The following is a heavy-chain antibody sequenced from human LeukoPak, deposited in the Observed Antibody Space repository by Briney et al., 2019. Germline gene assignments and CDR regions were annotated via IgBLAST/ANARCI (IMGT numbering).Heavy chain of an antibody. Sequence: ASVKASCKTSGYSFTDYYMLWVRHAPGQGLEWMGWINPNSGGTSSAQKFQGRVTMTRDTSITTVYMEVSWLTSDDTAIYYCARADRLHGGPYLIGPWGQGTLVTVSS. J-gene: IGHJ5*02. V-gene: IGHV1-2*02. CDR2: INPNSGGT. CDR3: ARADRLHGGPYLIGP. CDR1: GYSFTDYY. D-gene: IGHD2-21*01.